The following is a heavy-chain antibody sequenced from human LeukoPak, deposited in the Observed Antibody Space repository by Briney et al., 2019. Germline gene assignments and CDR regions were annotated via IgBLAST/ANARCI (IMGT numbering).Heavy chain of an antibody. D-gene: IGHD2-21*01. J-gene: IGHJ4*02. Sequence: RGSLRLSCAASGFTVSSNYMRWVRQAPGKGLERVSLNYSGDSTYSEDPGKGRFTISRDNSKNIQNLQMNSLRAEDAAWYYGARGYSSDKWGQGTLVTVS. V-gene: IGHV3-66*01. CDR3: ARGYSSDK. CDR2: NYSGDST. CDR1: GFTVSSNY.